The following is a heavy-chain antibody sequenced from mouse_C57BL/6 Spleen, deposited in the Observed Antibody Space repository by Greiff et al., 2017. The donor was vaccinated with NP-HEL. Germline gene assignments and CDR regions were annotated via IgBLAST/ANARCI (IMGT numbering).Heavy chain of an antibody. CDR2: INPNNGGT. CDR1: GYTFTDYN. Sequence: EVQLQQSGPELVKPGASVKMSCKASGYTFTDYNMHWVKQSHGKSLEWIGYINPNNGGTSYNQKFKGKATLTVNKSSSTAYMERRSLTSEDSAVYYCARNFPAYDYYAMDYWGQGTSVTVSA. V-gene: IGHV1-22*01. CDR3: ARNFPAYDYYAMDY. J-gene: IGHJ4*01. D-gene: IGHD6-5*01.